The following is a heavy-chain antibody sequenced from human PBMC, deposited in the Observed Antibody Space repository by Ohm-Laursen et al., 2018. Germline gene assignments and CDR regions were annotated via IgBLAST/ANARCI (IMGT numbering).Heavy chain of an antibody. D-gene: IGHD6-6*01. J-gene: IGHJ6*02. CDR1: GFIFSSYG. CDR3: ARARPPTYYYGMDV. CDR2: ISYDGSNK. Sequence: SLRLSCAASGFIFSSYGMHWVRQAPGKGLEWVAVISYDGSNKYYADSVKGRFTISRDNSKNTLYLQMNSLRAEDTAVYYCARARPPTYYYGMDVWGQGTTVTVSS. V-gene: IGHV3-30*03.